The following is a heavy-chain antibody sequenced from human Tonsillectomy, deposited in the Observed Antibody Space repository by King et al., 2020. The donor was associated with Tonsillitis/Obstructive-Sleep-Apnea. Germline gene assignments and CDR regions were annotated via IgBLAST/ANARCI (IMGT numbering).Heavy chain of an antibody. D-gene: IGHD5-24*01. CDR1: GGSISSYY. V-gene: IGHV4-59*01. CDR3: ARYGGEINFFYCGMDV. CDR2: IYYSGST. Sequence: QLQESGPGLVKPSETLSLTCTVSGGSISSYYWSWIRQPPGKGLEWIGYIYYSGSTNYNPSLKSRVTISVDTSKNQFSLKLSSVTAADTAVYYCARYGGEINFFYCGMDVWGQGTTVTVSS. J-gene: IGHJ6*02.